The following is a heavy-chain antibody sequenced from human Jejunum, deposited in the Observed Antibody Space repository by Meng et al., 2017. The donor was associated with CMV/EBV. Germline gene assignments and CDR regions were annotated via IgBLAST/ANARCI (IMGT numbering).Heavy chain of an antibody. J-gene: IGHJ4*02. V-gene: IGHV3-48*03. D-gene: IGHD3-9*01. CDR1: GLTFRRNA. Sequence: AASGLTFRRNAMSWVRQAPGKGLEWVSYISASGSSIYYAESVKGRFTISRDNAKNSVYLQMNSLRAADTAVYYCASNDILTGFDYWGQGTRVTVSS. CDR3: ASNDILTGFDY. CDR2: ISASGSSI.